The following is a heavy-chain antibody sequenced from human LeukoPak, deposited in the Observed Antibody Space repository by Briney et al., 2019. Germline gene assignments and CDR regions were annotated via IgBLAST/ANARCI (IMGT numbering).Heavy chain of an antibody. CDR1: GGTFSSYA. Sequence: ASVKVSCKASGGTFSSYAISWVRQAPGQGREWMGRIIPILGIANYAQKFQGRVTITADKSTSTAYMEMSSLRSEDTAVYYCARSIGGQLLPDYWGQGTLVTVSS. CDR2: IIPILGIA. CDR3: ARSIGGQLLPDY. V-gene: IGHV1-69*04. J-gene: IGHJ4*02. D-gene: IGHD2-15*01.